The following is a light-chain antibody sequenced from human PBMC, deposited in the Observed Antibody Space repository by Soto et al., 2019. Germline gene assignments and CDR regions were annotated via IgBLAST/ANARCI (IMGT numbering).Light chain of an antibody. V-gene: IGKV4-1*01. CDR3: HQYNNWPSWT. Sequence: DIVMTQSPDSLAVSLGERATINCKSSQSVLYSSNNKNYLAWYQQKPGQAPRLLIYGVSTRATGVPARFSGSGSGTEFTLTISSLQPEDFAVYYCHQYNNWPSWTFGQGTKVDIK. CDR2: GVS. J-gene: IGKJ1*01. CDR1: QSVLYSSNNKNY.